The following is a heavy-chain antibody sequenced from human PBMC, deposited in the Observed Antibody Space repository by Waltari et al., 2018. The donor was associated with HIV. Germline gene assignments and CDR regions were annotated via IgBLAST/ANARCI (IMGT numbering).Heavy chain of an antibody. V-gene: IGHV4-61*02. Sequence: PELVKPSQTLSLTCTVSGGSISSGSYYWSWIRQPAGKGLEWIGRIYTSGSTNYNPSLKSRVTISVDTSKNQFSLKLSSVTAADTAVYYCARVFWRNGMDVWGQGTTVTVSS. CDR3: ARVFWRNGMDV. J-gene: IGHJ6*02. D-gene: IGHD3-3*01. CDR2: IYTSGST. CDR1: GGSISSGSYY.